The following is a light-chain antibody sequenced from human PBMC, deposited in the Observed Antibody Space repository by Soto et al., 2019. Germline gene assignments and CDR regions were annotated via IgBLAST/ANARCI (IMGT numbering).Light chain of an antibody. V-gene: IGLV2-8*01. J-gene: IGLJ2*01. CDR1: SSDVGGYNY. CDR2: EVS. CDR3: SSYAGSNNWV. Sequence: QSALTQPPSASGSPGQSVTIACTGTSSDVGGYNYVSWYQQHPGKAPKLMIYEVSKLPSGVPDRFSGSQSGNTASLTVSWLQAEDEADYCCSSYAGSNNWVFGGGTKLTVL.